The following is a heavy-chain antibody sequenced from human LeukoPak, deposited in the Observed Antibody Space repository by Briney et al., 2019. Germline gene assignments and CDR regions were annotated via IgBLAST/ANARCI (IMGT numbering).Heavy chain of an antibody. D-gene: IGHD3-10*01. V-gene: IGHV3-23*01. J-gene: IGHJ6*02. CDR3: AKDRRGNSGMDV. CDR2: ISGSGGST. CDR1: GFTFSSYA. Sequence: GGSLRLPCAASGFTFSSYAMSWVRQAPGKGLEWVSAISGSGGSTYYADSVKGRFTISRNNSKNTLYLQMNSLRAEDTAVYYCAKDRRGNSGMDVWGQGTTVTVSS.